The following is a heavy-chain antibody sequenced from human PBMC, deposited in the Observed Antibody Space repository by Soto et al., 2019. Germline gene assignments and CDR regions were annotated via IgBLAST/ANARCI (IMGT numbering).Heavy chain of an antibody. Sequence: NPSGTLSLTCAVYGGSFSVYYWSWIRQPPGKGLEWIGEINHSGSTNYNPSLKSRVTISVDTSKNQFSLKLSSVTAADTAVYYCALYSNYDWFDPWGQGTLVTVSS. J-gene: IGHJ5*02. D-gene: IGHD4-4*01. CDR1: GGSFSVYY. CDR3: ALYSNYDWFDP. CDR2: INHSGST. V-gene: IGHV4-34*01.